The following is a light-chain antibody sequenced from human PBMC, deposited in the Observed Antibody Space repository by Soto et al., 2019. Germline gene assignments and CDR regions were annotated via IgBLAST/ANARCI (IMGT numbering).Light chain of an antibody. V-gene: IGLV2-23*02. Sequence: QSALTQPASVSGSPGQSITISCAGTSSDVGYYDLVSWYQQHPGKAPKLLIFEVTQRPSGISDRFSASKSGFTASLTISGLEHEDEAVYFCCTYAGHVPKFGGGTKLTVL. CDR2: EVT. CDR3: CTYAGHVPK. CDR1: SSDVGYYDL. J-gene: IGLJ3*02.